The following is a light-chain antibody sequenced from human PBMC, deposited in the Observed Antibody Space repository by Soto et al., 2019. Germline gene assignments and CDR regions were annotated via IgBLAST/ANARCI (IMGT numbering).Light chain of an antibody. CDR1: QTVNRNY. J-gene: IGKJ1*01. CDR2: GGS. CDR3: QQYIDSPRT. V-gene: IGKV3-20*01. Sequence: EIILTQSPGTLALSPGDGATLSCRASQTVNRNYLAWYHQRPGQPPRLLIYGGSNRASGVPDRFSGDGSGTEFTLTIGRLDPDDFGVYYCQQYIDSPRTFGQGTRVEVK.